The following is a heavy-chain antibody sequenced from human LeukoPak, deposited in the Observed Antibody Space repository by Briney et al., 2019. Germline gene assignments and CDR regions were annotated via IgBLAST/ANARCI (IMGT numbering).Heavy chain of an antibody. J-gene: IGHJ4*02. V-gene: IGHV1-18*01. Sequence: GASVKVSCTASGYTFTSYGISWVRQAPGQGLEWMGWISAYNGNTNYAQKLQGRVTMTTDTSTSTAYMELRSLRSDDTAVYYCARGPPYCSSTSCYSWGQGTLVTVSS. CDR2: ISAYNGNT. CDR3: ARGPPYCSSTSCYS. CDR1: GYTFTSYG. D-gene: IGHD2-2*02.